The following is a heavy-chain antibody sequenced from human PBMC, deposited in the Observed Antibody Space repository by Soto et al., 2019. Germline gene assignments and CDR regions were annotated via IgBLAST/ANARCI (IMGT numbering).Heavy chain of an antibody. CDR1: GRSFSGYY. V-gene: IGHV4-34*01. J-gene: IGHJ4*02. CDR2: INHSGST. CDR3: ARGRRGVPLRPGSIFDY. Sequence: QVQLQQWGAGLLKPSETLSVTCAASGRSFSGYYWTWIRQPPGKGLEWIGEINHSGSTNCNPSLKSRVTIAVDTSKTHFSLNLTSVTAADTAVYYCARGRRGVPLRPGSIFDYWGQGTLVTVSS. D-gene: IGHD1-1*01.